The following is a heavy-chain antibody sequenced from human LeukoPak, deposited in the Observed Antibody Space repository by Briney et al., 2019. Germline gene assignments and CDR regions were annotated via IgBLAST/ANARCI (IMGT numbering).Heavy chain of an antibody. CDR1: GYSFTSYW. J-gene: IGHJ3*02. D-gene: IGHD5-24*01. Sequence: GESLKISCKGSGYSFTSYWIGGVRQMPGKGLEWMGIIYPGDSETRYSPSFQGQVTMSADKSISTAYLQWSRLKASDTATYYCAKLDGSAFDIWGQGTMVTVSS. CDR2: IYPGDSET. CDR3: AKLDGSAFDI. V-gene: IGHV5-51*01.